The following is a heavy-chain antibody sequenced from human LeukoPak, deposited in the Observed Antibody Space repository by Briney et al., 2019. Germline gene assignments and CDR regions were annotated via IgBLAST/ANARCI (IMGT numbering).Heavy chain of an antibody. D-gene: IGHD2-8*01. CDR1: GGSFSGYH. Sequence: PSETLSLTCAVYGGSFSGYHWSWIRQPPGKGLEWIGEINHSGSTNYNPSLKSRVTISVDTSKNQFSLKLSSVTAADTAVYYCARGEWRTGYFQHWGQGTLVTVSS. V-gene: IGHV4-34*01. J-gene: IGHJ1*01. CDR2: INHSGST. CDR3: ARGEWRTGYFQH.